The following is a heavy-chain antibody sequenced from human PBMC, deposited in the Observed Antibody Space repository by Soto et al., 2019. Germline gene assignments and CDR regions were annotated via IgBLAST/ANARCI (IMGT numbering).Heavy chain of an antibody. CDR2: ISGSGGST. D-gene: IGHD3-16*01. V-gene: IGHV3-23*01. CDR3: GKGGGGGGE. J-gene: IGHJ4*02. CDR1: GFTFSSYA. Sequence: EVQLLESGGGLVQPGGSLRLSCAASGFTFSSYAMSWVRQAPGKGLEWVSAISGSGGSTYYADSVKGRFTISRDNSKNTLYLKMNSLRAGDTAVYYWGKGGGGGGEWGQGTLVTVSS.